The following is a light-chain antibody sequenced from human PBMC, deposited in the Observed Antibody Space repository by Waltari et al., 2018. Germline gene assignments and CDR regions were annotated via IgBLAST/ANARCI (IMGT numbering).Light chain of an antibody. J-gene: IGKJ1*01. CDR2: GAS. V-gene: IGKV3-20*01. Sequence: EIMLTQSPGPLPLSPGERTASSCRASPSIGRYLAWYQQKPYQAPRLLIYGASSRATGIPDRFSGSGSGTDFSLTISRLEPEDFAVYYCQNHERLPATFGQGTEVEIK. CDR3: QNHERLPAT. CDR1: PSIGRY.